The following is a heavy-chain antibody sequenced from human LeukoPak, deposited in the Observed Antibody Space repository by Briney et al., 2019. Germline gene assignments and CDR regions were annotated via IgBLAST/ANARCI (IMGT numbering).Heavy chain of an antibody. Sequence: PSQTLSLTCTVSGGSISSGSYYWSWIRQPAGKGLEWIGRIYTSGSTNYNPSLKSRVTISVDTSKNQFSLKLSSVTAADTAVYYCARDSGSYFDYWGQGTLVTVSS. D-gene: IGHD1-26*01. J-gene: IGHJ4*02. CDR2: IYTSGST. CDR1: GGSISSGSYY. V-gene: IGHV4-61*02. CDR3: ARDSGSYFDY.